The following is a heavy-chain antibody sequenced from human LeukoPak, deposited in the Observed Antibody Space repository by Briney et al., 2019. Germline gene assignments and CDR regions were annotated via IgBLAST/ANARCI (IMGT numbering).Heavy chain of an antibody. J-gene: IGHJ4*02. V-gene: IGHV4-39*01. D-gene: IGHD1-26*01. Sequence: SETLSLTCTVSGGSIRSSYYYWGWIRQPPGKGLEWIGSIYDSGSTYYNPSLKSRVTISVDTSKNQFSLKLSSVTAADTAVYYCARASYSGRCFDYWGQGTLVTVSS. CDR3: ARASYSGRCFDY. CDR2: IYDSGST. CDR1: GGSIRSSYYY.